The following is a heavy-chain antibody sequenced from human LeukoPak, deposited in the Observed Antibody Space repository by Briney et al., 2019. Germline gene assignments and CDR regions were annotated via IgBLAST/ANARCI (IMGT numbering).Heavy chain of an antibody. Sequence: PSETLSLTCTVSGASISSYYWSWVRQPPGKGLGWIGYIYYSGSTNYNPSLKSRVTISVDTSKNQFSLKLSSVTAADTAVYYCAAGYSYVYFDYWGQGTLVTVSS. J-gene: IGHJ4*02. CDR3: AAGYSYVYFDY. D-gene: IGHD5-18*01. CDR2: IYYSGST. CDR1: GASISSYY. V-gene: IGHV4-59*01.